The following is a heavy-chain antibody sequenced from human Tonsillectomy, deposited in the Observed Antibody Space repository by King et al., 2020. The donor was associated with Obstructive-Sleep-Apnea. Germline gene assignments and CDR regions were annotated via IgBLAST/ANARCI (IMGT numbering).Heavy chain of an antibody. D-gene: IGHD6-13*01. CDR2: IRYVGSSK. Sequence: VQLVESGGGVVQPGRSLRLSCAASGFTFSSYGMHWVRQAPGKGLEWGAFIRYVGSSKYYADSGKGRFTISRDNSKNTLYLQMNSLRTEDTAVYYCAKALSSWDYWGQGTLVTVSS. CDR1: GFTFSSYG. J-gene: IGHJ4*02. CDR3: AKALSSWDY. V-gene: IGHV3-30*02.